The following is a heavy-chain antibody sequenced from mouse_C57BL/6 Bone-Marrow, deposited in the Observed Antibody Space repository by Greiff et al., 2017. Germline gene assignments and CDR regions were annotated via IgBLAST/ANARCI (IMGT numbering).Heavy chain of an antibody. J-gene: IGHJ3*01. CDR2: ISYDGSN. Sequence: EVKLMESGPGLVKPSQSLSLTCSVTGYSITSGYYWNWIRQFPGNKLEWMGYISYDGSNNYNPSLKNRISITRDTSKNQFFLKLNSVTTEDTATYYCAIGSSGFAYWGQGTLVTVSA. CDR1: GYSITSGYY. V-gene: IGHV3-6*01. CDR3: AIGSSGFAY. D-gene: IGHD1-1*01.